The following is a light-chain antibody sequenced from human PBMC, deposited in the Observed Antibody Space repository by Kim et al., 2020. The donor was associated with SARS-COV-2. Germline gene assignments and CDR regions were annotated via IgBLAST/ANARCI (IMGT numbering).Light chain of an antibody. CDR2: KAS. CDR1: QSISSW. J-gene: IGKJ4*01. V-gene: IGKV1-5*03. Sequence: DIQMTQSPYTLSASVGDRVTITCRASQSISSWLAWYQKIPGKAPKLLIYKASNLASGVPSRFSGSGSGTEFTLTISSLQPDDFATYYCQEYTSLTFGGGTKVDIK. CDR3: QEYTSLT.